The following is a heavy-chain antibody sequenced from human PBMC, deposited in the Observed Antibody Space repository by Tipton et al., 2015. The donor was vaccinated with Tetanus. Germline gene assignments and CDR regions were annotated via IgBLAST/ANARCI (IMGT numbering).Heavy chain of an antibody. CDR2: IYYSGST. CDR1: GGSISSGDYY. D-gene: IGHD7-27*01. V-gene: IGHV4-30-4*01. J-gene: IGHJ6*02. CDR3: ARDANWGSYYYYGMGV. Sequence: LRLSCTVSGGSISSGDYYWSWIRQPPGKGLEWIGYIYYSGSTYYNPSLKSRVTISVDTSKNQFSLKLSSVTAADTAVYYCARDANWGSYYYYGMGVWGQGTTVTVSS.